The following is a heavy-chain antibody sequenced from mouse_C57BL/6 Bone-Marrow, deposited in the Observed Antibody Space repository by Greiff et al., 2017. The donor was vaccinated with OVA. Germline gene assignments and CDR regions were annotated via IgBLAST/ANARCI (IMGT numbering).Heavy chain of an antibody. V-gene: IGHV14-4*01. CDR2: IDPENGDT. J-gene: IGHJ1*03. CDR3: TTPYYGSSYWYFDV. D-gene: IGHD1-1*01. CDR1: GFNIKDDY. Sequence: VQLQQSGAELVRPGASVKLSCTASGFNIKDDYMPWVKQRPEPGLEWIGWIDPENGDTEYASKFQGKATITADTSANNAYLQLSSLTSEDTAVDYGTTPYYGSSYWYFDVWGTGTTVTVSS.